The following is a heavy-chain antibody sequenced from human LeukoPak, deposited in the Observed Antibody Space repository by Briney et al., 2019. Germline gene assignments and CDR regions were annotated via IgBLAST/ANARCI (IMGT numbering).Heavy chain of an antibody. V-gene: IGHV4-34*01. J-gene: IGHJ4*02. D-gene: IGHD3-16*02. CDR3: VRDLYDYVWGSYRYLDY. Sequence: SETLSLTCAVYGGSFSGYYWSWIRQPPGKGLEWIGEINHSGSTNYNPSLKSRVTISVDTSKNQFSLKLSSVTAADTAVYYCVRDLYDYVWGSYRYLDYWGQGTLVTVSS. CDR1: GGSFSGYY. CDR2: INHSGST.